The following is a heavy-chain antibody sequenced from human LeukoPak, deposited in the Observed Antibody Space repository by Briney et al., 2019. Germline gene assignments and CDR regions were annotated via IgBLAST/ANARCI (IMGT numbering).Heavy chain of an antibody. CDR2: ISAYNGHT. V-gene: IGHV1-18*01. D-gene: IGHD6-19*01. CDR1: GYTFTNYG. J-gene: IGHJ4*02. Sequence: GASVKVSCKASGYTFTNYGISWVRQARGQGLEWMGWISAYNGHTNYAQKLQGRVTMTTDTSTTTGYMELRSLRSDDTAVYYCARGIHSGWSGPYYFDYWGQGTLVTVSS. CDR3: ARGIHSGWSGPYYFDY.